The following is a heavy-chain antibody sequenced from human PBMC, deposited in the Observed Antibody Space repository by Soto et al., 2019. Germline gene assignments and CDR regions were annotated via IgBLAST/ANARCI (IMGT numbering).Heavy chain of an antibody. D-gene: IGHD3-10*01. J-gene: IGHJ4*03. CDR2: VYSSGTT. CDR1: GGSINSYW. Sequence: SETLSLTCSVSGGSINSYWWSWIRQPAGKGLEWIGRVYSSGTTDYNPSLNSRATMSVETSKNQFSLKLSSVTAADTAVYYCARDIGSYAYGEGYWGQGTRVTVSS. CDR3: ARDIGSYAYGEGY. V-gene: IGHV4-4*07.